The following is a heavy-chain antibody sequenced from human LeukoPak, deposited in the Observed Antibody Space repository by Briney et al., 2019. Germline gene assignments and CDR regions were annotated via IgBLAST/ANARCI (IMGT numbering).Heavy chain of an antibody. Sequence: ASVKVSCKASGYTFSTYPMNWVRQAPGQGLEWMGWISAYNGNTNYAQKLQGRVTITTDTSTSTAYMELRSLRSDDTAVYYCASLGYYYYGMDVWGQGTTVTVSS. J-gene: IGHJ6*02. CDR3: ASLGYYYYGMDV. CDR2: ISAYNGNT. V-gene: IGHV1-18*01. D-gene: IGHD3-16*01. CDR1: GYTFSTYP.